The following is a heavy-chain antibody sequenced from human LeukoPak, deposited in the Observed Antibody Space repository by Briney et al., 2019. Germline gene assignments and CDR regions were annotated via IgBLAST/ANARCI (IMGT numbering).Heavy chain of an antibody. CDR2: MNPNSGNT. D-gene: IGHD6-19*01. V-gene: IGHV1-8*01. CDR1: GYTFTSYD. Sequence: ASVKVSCTASGYTFTSYDINWVRQATGQGLEWMGWMNPNSGNTGYAQTFQGRVTMTRNTSISTAYMELSSLRSEDTAVYYCVGVSSGWIYFDYWGQGTLVTVSS. J-gene: IGHJ4*02. CDR3: VGVSSGWIYFDY.